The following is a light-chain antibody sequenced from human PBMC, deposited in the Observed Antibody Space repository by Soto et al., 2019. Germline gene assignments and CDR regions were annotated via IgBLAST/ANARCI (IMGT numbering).Light chain of an antibody. CDR3: HQYGSSRT. CDR2: GAS. Sequence: EIVLTQSPGTLSLSPGEGATLSCRASQSVSSSDLAWYQQKPGQAPRLLIYGASSRATGIPDRFSGRGSGIDFTLTISRLEPEDLAVYYCHQYGSSRTFGQGTKVDIK. J-gene: IGKJ1*01. V-gene: IGKV3-20*01. CDR1: QSVSSSD.